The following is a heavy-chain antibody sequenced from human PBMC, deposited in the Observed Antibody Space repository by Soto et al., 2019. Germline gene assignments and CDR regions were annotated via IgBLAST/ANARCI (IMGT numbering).Heavy chain of an antibody. J-gene: IGHJ4*02. CDR1: GFTFSTYA. CDR3: AKDRNYPRDQFHY. CDR2: ISANGQGI. V-gene: IGHV3-23*01. Sequence: SGGSLRLSCASSGFTFSTYALSWVRQAPGKGLVWVSAISANGQGIYYADSVRGRFTISRDNSKNTIFLHMDSLRAEDTAVYYCAKDRNYPRDQFHYWGQGTLVTVSS. D-gene: IGHD1-7*01.